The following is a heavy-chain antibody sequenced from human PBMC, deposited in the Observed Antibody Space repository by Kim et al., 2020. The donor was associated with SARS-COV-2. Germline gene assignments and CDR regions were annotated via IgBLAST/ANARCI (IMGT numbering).Heavy chain of an antibody. CDR3: TTDLLIVATIVRLP. Sequence: GGSLRLSCAASGFTFSNAWMSWVRQAPGKGLEWVGRIKSKTDGGTTDYAAPVKGRFTISRDDSKNTLYLQMNSLKTEDTAVYYCTTDLLIVATIVRLPWGQGTLVTVSS. D-gene: IGHD5-12*01. CDR2: IKSKTDGGTT. CDR1: GFTFSNAW. V-gene: IGHV3-15*01. J-gene: IGHJ5*02.